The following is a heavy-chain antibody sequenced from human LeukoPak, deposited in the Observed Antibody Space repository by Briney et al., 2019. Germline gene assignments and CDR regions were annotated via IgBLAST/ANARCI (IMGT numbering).Heavy chain of an antibody. Sequence: PGGSLRLSCVRSGFTFSNAWMNWVRQAPGKGLEWVGRIKSKVNGGTTDYATPVKGRFTISRDDSKNTVCLQMNNLKIEDTAVYYCATGGYQIDYWGQGTLVTVSS. D-gene: IGHD2-2*01. CDR1: GFTFSNAW. J-gene: IGHJ4*02. CDR3: ATGGYQIDY. CDR2: IKSKVNGGTT. V-gene: IGHV3-15*07.